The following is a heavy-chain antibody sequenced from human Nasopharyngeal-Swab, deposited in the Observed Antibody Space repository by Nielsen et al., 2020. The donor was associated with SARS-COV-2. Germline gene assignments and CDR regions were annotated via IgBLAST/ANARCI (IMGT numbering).Heavy chain of an antibody. CDR3: ANWFDP. V-gene: IGHV3-30-3*01. CDR1: GFTFSGYA. CDR2: ISYDGSNK. Sequence: GESLKISCAASGFTFSGYAMHWVRQAPGKGLEWVAVISYDGSNKYYADSVKGRFTISRDNSKNTLYLQMNSLRAEDTAVYYCANWFDPWGQGTLVTVSS. J-gene: IGHJ5*02.